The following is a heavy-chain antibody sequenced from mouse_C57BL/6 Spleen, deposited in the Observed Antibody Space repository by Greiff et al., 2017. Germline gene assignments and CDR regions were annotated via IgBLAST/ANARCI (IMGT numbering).Heavy chain of an antibody. V-gene: IGHV3-3*01. CDR1: GFSINSDCY. Sequence: VQLQQSGPSLVRPSQTLSLTCTVTGFSINSDCYWIWIRQFPGNKLEYIGYTFYSGITYYNPSLESRTYITRDTSKNQFSLKLSSVTTEDTATYYCAREIYDGYYGGLVMDYWGQGTSVTVSS. J-gene: IGHJ4*01. D-gene: IGHD2-3*01. CDR2: TFYSGIT. CDR3: AREIYDGYYGGLVMDY.